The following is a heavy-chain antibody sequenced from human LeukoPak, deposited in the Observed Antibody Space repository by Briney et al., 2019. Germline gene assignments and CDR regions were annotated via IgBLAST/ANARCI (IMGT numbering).Heavy chain of an antibody. D-gene: IGHD4-17*01. CDR3: ARASDYVWWFDP. CDR1: GYTFTGYY. Sequence: ASVKVSCKASGYTFTGYYMHWVRQAPGQGLEWMGWINPNSGGTNYAQKFQGRVTMTRDTSISTAYMELSRLRSDDTAVYYCARASDYVWWFDPWGQGTLVTVSS. CDR2: INPNSGGT. J-gene: IGHJ5*02. V-gene: IGHV1-2*02.